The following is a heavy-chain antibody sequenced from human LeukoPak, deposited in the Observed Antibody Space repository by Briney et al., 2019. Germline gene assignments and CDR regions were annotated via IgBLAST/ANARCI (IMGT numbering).Heavy chain of an antibody. V-gene: IGHV3-48*03. Sequence: GGSLRLSCVVSGFTLSRHEMNWVRQAPGKGLEGVSYIRRSSSGSLIYYADSAKGRFTRHSDNAKNSLYLQMKSLIAEHTAVYYCAREYPTKGIGAFDSWGKGIMVTASS. CDR2: IRRSSSGSLI. D-gene: IGHD2-15*01. CDR3: AREYPTKGIGAFDS. J-gene: IGHJ3*02. CDR1: GFTLSRHE.